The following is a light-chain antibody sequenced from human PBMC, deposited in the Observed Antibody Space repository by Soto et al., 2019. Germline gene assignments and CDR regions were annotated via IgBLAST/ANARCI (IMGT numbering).Light chain of an antibody. Sequence: EIVLTQSPGTLSLSPGERATLSCRASQSVSSSYLAWYQQKPGQAPRLLMYGASTRATGIPARFSGSGSGTDFTLTISCLQSEDFAAYYCQQYYSYPLTFGQGTKVDIK. CDR1: QSVSSSY. CDR2: GAS. V-gene: IGKV3-20*01. CDR3: QQYYSYPLT. J-gene: IGKJ1*01.